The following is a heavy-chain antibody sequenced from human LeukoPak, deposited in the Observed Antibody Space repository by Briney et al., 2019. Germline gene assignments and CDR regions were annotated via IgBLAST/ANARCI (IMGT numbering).Heavy chain of an antibody. J-gene: IGHJ6*02. CDR1: RGSIISYY. V-gene: IGHV4-59*01. CDR2: VFHTGST. CDR3: ARGNIAVTGPGVFYYYGMDV. Sequence: PSETLSLTCTVSRGSIISYYGSWIRQSPGKGLEWIGYVFHTGSTNYNPSLRSRVTMSVDTSRSQFSLEVRSVTAADTGVYFCARGNIAVTGPGVFYYYGMDVWGQGTTVTVSS. D-gene: IGHD6-19*01.